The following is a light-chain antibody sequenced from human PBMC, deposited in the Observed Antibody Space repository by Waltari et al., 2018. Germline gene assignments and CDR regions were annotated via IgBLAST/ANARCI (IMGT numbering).Light chain of an antibody. CDR3: QHYNNYSPWT. Sequence: DIQMTQSPSTLSASVGDRVTITCRTSQNINSWLAWYQQKPGKAPKLLIYKASSLESGVPSWFSGSGSGTEFTLTITSLQPDDFATYFCQHYNNYSPWTFGQGTKVEVK. J-gene: IGKJ1*01. CDR1: QNINSW. CDR2: KAS. V-gene: IGKV1-5*03.